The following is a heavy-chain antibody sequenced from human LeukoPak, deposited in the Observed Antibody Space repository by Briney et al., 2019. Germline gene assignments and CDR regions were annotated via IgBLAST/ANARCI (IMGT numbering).Heavy chain of an antibody. CDR1: GYTFTDYY. CDR2: INPNSGGT. J-gene: IGHJ2*01. Sequence: ASVRVSRKASGYTFTDYYLHWVRQAPGQGLEWLGWINPNSGGTNYAQNFQGRVTMTRDTSITTAYMELNSLRSDDTAVYYCALHWGSGWYFDLWGRGTQVTVSS. V-gene: IGHV1-2*02. D-gene: IGHD7-27*01. CDR3: ALHWGSGWYFDL.